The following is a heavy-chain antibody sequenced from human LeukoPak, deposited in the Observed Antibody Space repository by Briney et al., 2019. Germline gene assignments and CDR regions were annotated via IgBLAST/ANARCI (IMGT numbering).Heavy chain of an antibody. CDR2: FDPEDGET. D-gene: IGHD6-13*01. CDR3: ATERIAAGPLIDY. J-gene: IGHJ4*02. V-gene: IGHV1-24*01. Sequence: ASVKLSCKVSGYTLTELSMRWVRQTPGKGLEGVRGFDPEDGETIYAQKFQGRVTMTEDTSTDTAYMELSSLRSEDTAVYYCATERIAAGPLIDYWGQGTLVTVSS. CDR1: GYTLTELS.